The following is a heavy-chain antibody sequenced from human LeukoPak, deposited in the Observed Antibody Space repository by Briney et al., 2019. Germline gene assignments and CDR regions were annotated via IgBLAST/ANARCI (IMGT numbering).Heavy chain of an antibody. CDR1: GFTFSSYG. J-gene: IGHJ4*02. D-gene: IGHD5-12*01. CDR3: ASSIGYSGYESADY. Sequence: PGRSLRLSCAASGFTFSSYGMHWVRQAPGKGLEWVAVIWYDGSNKYYADSVKGRFTISRDNSKNTLYLQMNSLRAEDTAVYYCASSIGYSGYESADYWGQGTLVTVSS. V-gene: IGHV3-33*01. CDR2: IWYDGSNK.